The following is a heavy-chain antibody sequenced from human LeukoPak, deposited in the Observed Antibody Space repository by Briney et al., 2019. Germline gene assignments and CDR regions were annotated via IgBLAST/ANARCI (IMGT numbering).Heavy chain of an antibody. CDR3: ARGSPTYYYDSSGYYPGAFDI. CDR1: GFTFSSYS. J-gene: IGHJ3*02. CDR2: ISSSSSYI. D-gene: IGHD3-22*01. Sequence: GGSLRLSCAASGFTFSSYSMNWVRQAPGKGLEWVSSISSSSSYIYYADSVKGRFPISRDNAKNSLYLQMNSLRAEDTAVYYCARGSPTYYYDSSGYYPGAFDIWGQGTMVTVSS. V-gene: IGHV3-21*01.